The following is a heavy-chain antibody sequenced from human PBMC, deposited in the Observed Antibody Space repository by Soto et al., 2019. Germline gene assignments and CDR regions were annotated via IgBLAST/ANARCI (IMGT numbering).Heavy chain of an antibody. J-gene: IGHJ6*02. CDR3: ARDLWGYCGTDCYPLDV. CDR1: GGSISRFY. V-gene: IGHV4-59*01. D-gene: IGHD2-21*02. CDR2: MYNTGST. Sequence: SETLSLTCTDSGGSISRFYWSWIRQPPGKGLEWIGYMYNTGSTVYNPPFKSRVTISVDTSKNQFSLKLNSVTAADTAVYYCARDLWGYCGTDCYPLDVWGQGTTVT.